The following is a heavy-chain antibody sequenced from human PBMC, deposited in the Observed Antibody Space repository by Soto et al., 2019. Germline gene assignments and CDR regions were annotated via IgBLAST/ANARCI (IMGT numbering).Heavy chain of an antibody. J-gene: IGHJ6*02. D-gene: IGHD3-3*01. Sequence: PGGSLRLSCAASGFTFSNAWMNWVRQAPGKGLEWVGRIKSKTDGGTTDYAAPVKGRFTISRDDSKNTLYLQMNSLKTEDTAVYYCTTVKSFTIFGVRPSYYYYYGMDVWGQGTTVTVSS. CDR1: GFTFSNAW. CDR3: TTVKSFTIFGVRPSYYYYYGMDV. V-gene: IGHV3-15*07. CDR2: IKSKTDGGTT.